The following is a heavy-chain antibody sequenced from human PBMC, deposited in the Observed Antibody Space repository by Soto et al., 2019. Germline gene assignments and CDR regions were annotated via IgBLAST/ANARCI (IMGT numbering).Heavy chain of an antibody. CDR1: GGSISSGCYY. V-gene: IGHV4-31*03. CDR3: ASVLMVRGVIGWFDP. CDR2: IYYSGST. J-gene: IGHJ5*02. D-gene: IGHD3-10*01. Sequence: SETLSLTCTVSGGSISSGCYYWSWIRQHPGKGLEWIGYIYYSGSTYYNPSLKSRVTISVDTSKNQFSLKLSSVTAADTAVYYCASVLMVRGVIGWFDPWGQGTLVTVSS.